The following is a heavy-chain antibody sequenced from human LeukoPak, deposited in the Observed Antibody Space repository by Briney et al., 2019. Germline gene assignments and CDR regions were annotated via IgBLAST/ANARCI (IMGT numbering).Heavy chain of an antibody. J-gene: IGHJ4*02. CDR1: GGSISSYY. CDR2: IYYSGST. V-gene: IGHV4-59*12. Sequence: PSETLSLTCTVSGGSISSYYWSWIRQPPGKGLEWIGYIYYSGSTNYNPSLKSRVTISVDTSKNQFSLKLSSVTAADTAVYYCARRWLVPVSTDYWGQGTLVTVSS. CDR3: ARRWLVPVSTDY. D-gene: IGHD6-19*01.